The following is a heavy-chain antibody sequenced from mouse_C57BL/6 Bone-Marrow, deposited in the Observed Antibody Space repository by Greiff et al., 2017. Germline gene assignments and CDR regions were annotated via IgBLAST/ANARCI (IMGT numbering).Heavy chain of an antibody. CDR2: IDPSDSYT. J-gene: IGHJ2*01. Sequence: QVQLQQPGAELVKPGASVKLSCKASGYTFTSYWMQWVKQRPGQGLEWIGEIDPSDSYTNYNQKFKGKATLTVDTSSSTAYMQLSSLTSEDSAVYYCASGSDYYGIIYFDYWGQGTTLTVSS. D-gene: IGHD1-1*01. CDR1: GYTFTSYW. V-gene: IGHV1-50*01. CDR3: ASGSDYYGIIYFDY.